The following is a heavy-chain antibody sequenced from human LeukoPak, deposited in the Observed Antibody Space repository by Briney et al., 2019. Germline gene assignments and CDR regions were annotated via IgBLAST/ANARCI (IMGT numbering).Heavy chain of an antibody. V-gene: IGHV4-59*08. J-gene: IGHJ3*02. D-gene: IGHD4-23*01. Sequence: TSETLSLTCTVSGGSINNYYWSWIRQSPEKGLEWIGYIHDSGSTNYNPSLKSRVTISVDTSKNQFSLKLSSVTAAGTAVYYCARPQGGNPLPNTFDIWGQGTMVTVSS. CDR3: ARPQGGNPLPNTFDI. CDR1: GGSINNYY. CDR2: IHDSGST.